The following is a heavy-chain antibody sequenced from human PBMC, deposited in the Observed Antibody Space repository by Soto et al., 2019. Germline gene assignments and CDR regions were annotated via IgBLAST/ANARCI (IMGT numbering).Heavy chain of an antibody. CDR3: AKAVSFSPLYYFDS. CDR1: GFTFSSYV. D-gene: IGHD3-3*02. V-gene: IGHV3-23*01. CDR2: IRGSGGST. J-gene: IGHJ4*02. Sequence: GSLQLSFAASGFTFSSYVMTWVRQAPGKGLEWVSGIRGSGGSTYYADSLKGRFTISRGNSKSTLYLQMNSLRAEDTAVYACAKAVSFSPLYYFDSWGQRTLVTVSS.